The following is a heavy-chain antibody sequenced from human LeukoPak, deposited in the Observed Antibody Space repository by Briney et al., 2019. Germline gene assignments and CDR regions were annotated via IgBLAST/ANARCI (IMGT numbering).Heavy chain of an antibody. J-gene: IGHJ4*02. CDR3: ARVAPDFWSGYFLYYFDY. Sequence: GASVKVSCKASGYTFTGYYMHWVRQAPGQGLEWMGWINPNSGGTNYAQKFQGRVTMTRDTSISTAYMELSRLRSDDTAVYYCARVAPDFWSGYFLYYFDYWGQGTLVTVSS. CDR2: INPNSGGT. CDR1: GYTFTGYY. V-gene: IGHV1-2*02. D-gene: IGHD3-3*01.